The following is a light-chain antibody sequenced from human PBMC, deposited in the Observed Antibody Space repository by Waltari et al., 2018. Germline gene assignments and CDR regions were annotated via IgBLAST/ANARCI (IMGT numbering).Light chain of an antibody. CDR3: AAWDDSLSGPV. CDR1: SSNIGNNF. V-gene: IGLV1-47*01. CDR2: RNN. Sequence: QSVLTQPPSTSGTPGPRVTISCSGSSSNIGNNFVSWYQHLPGTAPKLLIYRNNQRPSGVPDRFSGSKSGTSASLAISGLRSEDEADYYCAAWDDSLSGPVFGGGTKLTVL. J-gene: IGLJ2*01.